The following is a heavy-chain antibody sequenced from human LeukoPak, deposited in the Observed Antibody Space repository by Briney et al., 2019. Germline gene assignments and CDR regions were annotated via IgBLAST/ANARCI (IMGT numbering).Heavy chain of an antibody. Sequence: PSETLSLTCTVSGGSISSGDYYWSWIRQPPGKGLEWIGFIYYSGSTNYNPSLKSRVTISVDTSKNQFSLKLSSVTAADTAVYYCATLTGTTFSLARWGQGILVTVSS. CDR1: GGSISSGDYY. J-gene: IGHJ4*02. D-gene: IGHD1-7*01. V-gene: IGHV4-61*08. CDR3: ATLTGTTFSLAR. CDR2: IYYSGST.